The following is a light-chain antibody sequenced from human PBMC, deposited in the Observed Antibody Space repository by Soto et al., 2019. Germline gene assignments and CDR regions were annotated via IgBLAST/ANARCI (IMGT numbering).Light chain of an antibody. J-gene: IGLJ2*01. V-gene: IGLV2-11*01. Sequence: QSALTQPRSVSGSPGQSVTISCTGNSSDVGGYNYVSWYQQHPGKAPKLMIYDVSKRPSGVPDRFSGSKSGNTASLTISGLQAEDEADYYCCSYAGRYTVFGGGTKLTVL. CDR1: SSDVGGYNY. CDR3: CSYAGRYTV. CDR2: DVS.